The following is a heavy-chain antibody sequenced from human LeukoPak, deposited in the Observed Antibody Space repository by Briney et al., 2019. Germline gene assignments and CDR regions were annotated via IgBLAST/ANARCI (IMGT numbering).Heavy chain of an antibody. CDR2: ISGSGGST. D-gene: IGHD6-19*01. CDR3: AKAPQVAGTIYYFDY. V-gene: IGHV3-23*01. Sequence: GGSLRLSCAASGSTFSNYAMSWVRLAPGKGLEWVSAISGSGGSTYYADSVKGRFTISRDNSKNTLYLQMNSLRAEDPAVYYCAKAPQVAGTIYYFDYWGQGTLVTVSS. J-gene: IGHJ4*02. CDR1: GSTFSNYA.